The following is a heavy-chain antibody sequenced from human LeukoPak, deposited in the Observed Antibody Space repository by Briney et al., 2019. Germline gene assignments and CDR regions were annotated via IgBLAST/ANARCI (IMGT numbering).Heavy chain of an antibody. CDR3: AKVRGRAGSSSGQIDY. J-gene: IGHJ4*02. CDR1: GFTFSSYA. Sequence: GGSLRLSCAASGFTFSSYAMSWVRQAPGKGLEWVSAISGSGGSTNYADSVKGRFTISRDNSKNTLYLQMNSLRAEDTAVYYCAKVRGRAGSSSGQIDYGGQGTLVTVSS. V-gene: IGHV3-23*01. D-gene: IGHD6-19*01. CDR2: ISGSGGST.